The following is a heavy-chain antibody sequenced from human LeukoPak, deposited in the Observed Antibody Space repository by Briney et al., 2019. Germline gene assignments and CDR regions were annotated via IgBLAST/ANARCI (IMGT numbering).Heavy chain of an antibody. V-gene: IGHV4-59*01. J-gene: IGHJ5*02. Sequence: SETLSLTCTVSGGSISSYYWSWIRQPPGKGLEWIGYIYYSGSTNYNPSLKSRVTISVDTSKNQFSLKLSSVTAADTAVYYSARDLGFGELLYWFDPWGQGTLVTVSS. CDR1: GGSISSYY. D-gene: IGHD3-10*01. CDR3: ARDLGFGELLYWFDP. CDR2: IYYSGST.